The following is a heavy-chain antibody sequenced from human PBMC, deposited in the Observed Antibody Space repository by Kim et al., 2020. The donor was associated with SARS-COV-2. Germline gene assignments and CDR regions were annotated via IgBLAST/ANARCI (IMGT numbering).Heavy chain of an antibody. D-gene: IGHD3-3*01. Sequence: GGSLRLSCAASGFTFSSYAMSWVRQAPGEGLEWVSGISGSGSTGYADSVRGRLTVSRDNSKNTLYLQIHSLRAEDTAVYYCAKGLSYYDFLSGYYHWGQGTLVTVSS. V-gene: IGHV3-23*01. CDR1: GFTFSSYA. CDR2: ISGSGST. CDR3: AKGLSYYDFLSGYYH. J-gene: IGHJ5*02.